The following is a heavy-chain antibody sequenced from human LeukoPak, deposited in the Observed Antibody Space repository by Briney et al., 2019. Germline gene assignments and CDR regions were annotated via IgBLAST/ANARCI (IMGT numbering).Heavy chain of an antibody. CDR2: IDTAGDT. CDR3: AREEMGDGFRYLDL. J-gene: IGHJ2*01. CDR1: GFIFSTYD. Sequence: PRGSLRLSCAASGFIFSTYDMHWVRQAPGEGLEWVSAIDTAGDTYYPDSVKGRFTISRENAKHSLYLQMNSLRAGDTAVYYCAREEMGDGFRYLDLWGQGTLVTVSS. V-gene: IGHV3-13*04. D-gene: IGHD2-21*01.